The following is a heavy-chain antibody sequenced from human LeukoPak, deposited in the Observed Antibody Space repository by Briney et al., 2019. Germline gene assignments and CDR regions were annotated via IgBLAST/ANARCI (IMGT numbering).Heavy chain of an antibody. CDR2: IYHSGST. V-gene: IGHV4-4*02. CDR1: GGSISSSNW. D-gene: IGHD6-13*01. J-gene: IGHJ4*02. Sequence: PSGTLSLTCAVSGGSISSSNWWSWARQPPGKGLEWIGEIYHSGSTNYNPSLKSRVTISVDKSKNQFSLKLSSVTAADTAVYYCARGDSSSWFYFDYWGQGTLVTVSS. CDR3: ARGDSSSWFYFDY.